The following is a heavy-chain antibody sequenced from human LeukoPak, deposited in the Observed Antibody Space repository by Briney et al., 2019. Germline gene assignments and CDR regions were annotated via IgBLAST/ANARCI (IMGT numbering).Heavy chain of an antibody. V-gene: IGHV3-48*03. Sequence: GGSLRLSCAASGFTFSSYEMNWVRQAPGKGLEWVSYISSSGSTIYYADSVKGRFTISRDNAKNSLYLQMNSLRAEDTAVYYCASALSMVATRAYWGQGTLVTVSS. CDR2: ISSSGSTI. J-gene: IGHJ4*02. D-gene: IGHD5-12*01. CDR1: GFTFSSYE. CDR3: ASALSMVATRAY.